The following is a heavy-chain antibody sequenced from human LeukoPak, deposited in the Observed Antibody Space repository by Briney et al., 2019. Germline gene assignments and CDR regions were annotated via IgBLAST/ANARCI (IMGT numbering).Heavy chain of an antibody. CDR1: GFTFSDYY. Sequence: GGSLRLSCAASGFTFSDYYMSWIRQAPGKGLEWVSYISSSSSHTEYADSVKGRFTISRDNAKNSLSLQVNSLRADDTAVYYCARVGSIAAAGTPDYWGQGILVTVSS. D-gene: IGHD6-13*01. CDR2: ISSSSSHT. J-gene: IGHJ4*02. CDR3: ARVGSIAAAGTPDY. V-gene: IGHV3-11*06.